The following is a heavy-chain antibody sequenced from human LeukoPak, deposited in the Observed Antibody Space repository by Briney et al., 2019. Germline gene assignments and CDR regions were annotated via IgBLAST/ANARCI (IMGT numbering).Heavy chain of an antibody. CDR1: GGTFSSYA. D-gene: IGHD2-21*01. J-gene: IGHJ4*02. V-gene: IGHV1-69*13. Sequence: VKVSCKASGGTFSSYAISWVRQAPGQGLEWMGGIIPIFGTANYAQKFQGRVTITADKSTSTAYMELSSLRFEDTAVYYCTRSVRNGHIDYWGQGTLVTVSS. CDR2: IIPIFGTA. CDR3: TRSVRNGHIDY.